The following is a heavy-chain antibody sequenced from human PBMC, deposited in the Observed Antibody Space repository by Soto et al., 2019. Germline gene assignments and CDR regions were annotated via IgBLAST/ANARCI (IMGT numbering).Heavy chain of an antibody. J-gene: IGHJ5*02. CDR1: GGSISSGDYY. CDR3: ARERPDGARLDP. D-gene: IGHD6-6*01. V-gene: IGHV4-30-4*01. Sequence: SETLSLTCSVSGGSISSGDYYWSWIRQPPGKGLEWIGYIYFSGSTYYNPSLKSRVTISVDTSKNQFSLKLSSVTAADTAVYYCARERPDGARLDPWGQGTLVTVSS. CDR2: IYFSGST.